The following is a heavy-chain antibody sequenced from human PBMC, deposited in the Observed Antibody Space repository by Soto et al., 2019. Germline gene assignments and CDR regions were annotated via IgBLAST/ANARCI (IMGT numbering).Heavy chain of an antibody. D-gene: IGHD2-21*01. J-gene: IGHJ3*02. CDR1: GGTFSTYS. V-gene: IGHV1-69*02. CDR3: TIGSWSGEVFDI. CDR2: IIPMLGIR. Sequence: QVQLVQSGAEVKKPGSSVKVSCKDSGGTFSTYSMFWVRQAPGQGLEWMGRIIPMLGIRNYAQRFQDRVTNTADKSTATANMELSSLSSEDTALYYCTIGSWSGEVFDIWGQGTMVTVSS.